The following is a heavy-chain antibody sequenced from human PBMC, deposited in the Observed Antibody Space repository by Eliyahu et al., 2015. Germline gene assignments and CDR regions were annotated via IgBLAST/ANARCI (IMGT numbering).Heavy chain of an antibody. Sequence: QVQLVQSGSELKKPGASVKVSCKASGYTFTXXXMNXXXQAPGQGREWMGWINTNTGNPTYAQGFTGRFVFSLDTSVSTAYLQISSLKAEDTAVYYCARGERGYSYGSFVPQTGYYFDYWGQGTLVTVSS. CDR2: INTNTGNP. V-gene: IGHV7-4-1*02. CDR1: GYTFTXXX. D-gene: IGHD5-18*01. CDR3: ARGERGYSYGSFVPQTGYYFDY. J-gene: IGHJ4*02.